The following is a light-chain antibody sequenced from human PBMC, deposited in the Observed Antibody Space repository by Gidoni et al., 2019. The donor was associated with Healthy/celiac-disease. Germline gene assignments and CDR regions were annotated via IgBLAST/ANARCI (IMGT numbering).Light chain of an antibody. CDR1: QSVSSSY. Sequence: EIVLTQSPGTLSLSPGERATLSCRASQSVSSSYLAWYQQKTGQAPRLTIYGASTRDTGTPDRFSGSGSGTDFTLTISRLEPEDFAVYYCQEYGSSIGTFGQGTKVEIK. CDR2: GAS. V-gene: IGKV3-20*01. J-gene: IGKJ1*01. CDR3: QEYGSSIGT.